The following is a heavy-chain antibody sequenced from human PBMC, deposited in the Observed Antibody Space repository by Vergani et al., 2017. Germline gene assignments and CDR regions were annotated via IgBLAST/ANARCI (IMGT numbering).Heavy chain of an antibody. J-gene: IGHJ6*02. D-gene: IGHD1-26*01. CDR3: AKKGGSLYYYGVDV. CDR2: IRYDGSNK. V-gene: IGHV3-30*02. Sequence: QVQLVESGGGVVQPGGSLRLSCAASGFTFSSYGMHWVRQAPGKGLEWVAFIRYDGSNKYYADSVKGRFTISRDNSKDTLFLQMNGLRPEDTGTYFCAKKGGSLYYYGVDVWGHGTTITVSS. CDR1: GFTFSSYG.